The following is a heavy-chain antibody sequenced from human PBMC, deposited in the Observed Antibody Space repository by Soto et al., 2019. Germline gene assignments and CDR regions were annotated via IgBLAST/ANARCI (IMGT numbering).Heavy chain of an antibody. J-gene: IGHJ5*02. CDR1: GGSFSGYY. V-gene: IGHV4-34*01. Sequence: QVQLQQWGAGLLKPSETLSLTCAVYGGSFSGYYWSWIRQPPGKGLEWIGEINHSGSTNYNPSLKSRVTISVDTSKNQFSLKLSSATAADTAVYYCARGARLRFLEWLFRWFDPWGQGTLVTVSS. CDR3: ARGARLRFLEWLFRWFDP. D-gene: IGHD3-3*01. CDR2: INHSGST.